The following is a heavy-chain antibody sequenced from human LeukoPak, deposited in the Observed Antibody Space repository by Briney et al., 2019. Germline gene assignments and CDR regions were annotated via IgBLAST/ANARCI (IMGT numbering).Heavy chain of an antibody. Sequence: GASVKVSCKASGGTFSSYAISWVRQAPGQGLEWMGGIIPIFGTANYAQKFQGRVTITTDESTSTAYMELSSLRSEDTAVYYCQAFRTDRPDPTPDSSGYYYHFDYWGQGTLVTVSS. CDR3: QAFRTDRPDPTPDSSGYYYHFDY. V-gene: IGHV1-69*05. CDR2: IIPIFGTA. J-gene: IGHJ4*02. D-gene: IGHD3-22*01. CDR1: GGTFSSYA.